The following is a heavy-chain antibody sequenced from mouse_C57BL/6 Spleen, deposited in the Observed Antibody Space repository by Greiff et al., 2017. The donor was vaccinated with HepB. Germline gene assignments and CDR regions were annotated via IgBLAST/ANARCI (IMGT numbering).Heavy chain of an antibody. CDR1: GYSITSGYY. V-gene: IGHV3-6*01. D-gene: IGHD3-2*02. CDR2: ISYDGSN. J-gene: IGHJ3*01. CDR3: ARDLRGVFAY. Sequence: EVQLVESGPGLVKPSQSLSLTCSVTGYSITSGYYWNWIRQFPGNKLEWMGYISYDGSNNYNPSLKNRISITRDTSKNQFFLKLNSVTTEDTATYYCARDLRGVFAYWGEGTLVTVSA.